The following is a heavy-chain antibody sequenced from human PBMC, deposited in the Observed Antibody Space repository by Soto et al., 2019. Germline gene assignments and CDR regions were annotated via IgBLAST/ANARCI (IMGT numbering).Heavy chain of an antibody. Sequence: GALRLSCVASGFSFRSYSMNWVRQAPGKGPEWVAYVSGSGNTQYYADSVQGRFTISRDNAKQSLYLQLNSLRDEDTAVYYCARDPKSGNQKLYFDYWGQGALVTVSS. D-gene: IGHD1-26*01. V-gene: IGHV3-48*02. J-gene: IGHJ4*02. CDR1: GFSFRSYS. CDR3: ARDPKSGNQKLYFDY. CDR2: VSGSGNTQ.